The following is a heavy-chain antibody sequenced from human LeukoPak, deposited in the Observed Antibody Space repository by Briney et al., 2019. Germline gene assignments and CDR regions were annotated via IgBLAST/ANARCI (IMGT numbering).Heavy chain of an antibody. D-gene: IGHD3-22*01. CDR3: ARDIGRVAYYYDSSGYYIDY. Sequence: ASVKVSCKASGYTFTSYYMHWVRQAPGQGLEWMGIIDPSGGSTSYAQKFQGRVTMTTDTSASTAYMELRSLRSDDTAVYYCARDIGRVAYYYDSSGYYIDYWGQGTLVTVSS. CDR2: IDPSGGST. V-gene: IGHV1-46*01. J-gene: IGHJ4*02. CDR1: GYTFTSYY.